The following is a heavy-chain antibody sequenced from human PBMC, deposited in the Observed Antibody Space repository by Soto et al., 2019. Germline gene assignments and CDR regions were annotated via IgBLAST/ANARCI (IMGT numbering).Heavy chain of an antibody. V-gene: IGHV3-30-3*01. Sequence: QVQLVESGGGVVQPGRSLRLSCAASGFTFSSYAMHWVRQAPGKGLEWVAVISYDGSNQYYADSVKGRFTISRDNSKNTLYLQMNSLRAEDTAVYYCARDQEITGTYFDYWGQGTLVTVSS. D-gene: IGHD1-7*01. J-gene: IGHJ4*02. CDR3: ARDQEITGTYFDY. CDR1: GFTFSSYA. CDR2: ISYDGSNQ.